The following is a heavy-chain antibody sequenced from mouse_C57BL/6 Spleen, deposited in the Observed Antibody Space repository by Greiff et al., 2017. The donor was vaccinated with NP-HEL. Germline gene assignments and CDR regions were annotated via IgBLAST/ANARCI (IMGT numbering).Heavy chain of an antibody. Sequence: QVQLQQSGPELVKPGASVKISCKASGYAFSSSWMNWVKQRPGKGLEWIGRIYTGDGDTNYNGKFKGKATLTADKSSSTAYMQLSSLTSEDSAVYFCARSSTVVAPYFDYWGQGTTLTVSS. J-gene: IGHJ2*01. D-gene: IGHD1-1*01. CDR1: GYAFSSSW. CDR2: IYTGDGDT. CDR3: ARSSTVVAPYFDY. V-gene: IGHV1-82*01.